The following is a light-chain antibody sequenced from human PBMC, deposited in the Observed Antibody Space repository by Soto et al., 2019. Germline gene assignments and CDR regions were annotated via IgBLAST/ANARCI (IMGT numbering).Light chain of an antibody. CDR3: RSYSMSXAYL. Sequence: QSFLTQPASVSGSPVQSITISCTGTSRDVCGYYYFSWYQLHPGKSPKLMVFEVNNRPSGVSYRFSGSKSGNTASLTISGLQAEDEADYFCRSYSMSXAYLVGTGTKVXVX. CDR2: EVN. CDR1: SRDVCGYYY. J-gene: IGLJ1*01. V-gene: IGLV2-14*01.